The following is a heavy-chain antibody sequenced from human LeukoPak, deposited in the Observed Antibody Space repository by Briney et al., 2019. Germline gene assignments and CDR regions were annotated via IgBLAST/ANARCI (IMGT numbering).Heavy chain of an antibody. J-gene: IGHJ4*02. Sequence: PSETLSLTCTVSGGSISAYYWTWIRQPPGKGMEWIGNIYYTGSTNYKPSLKSRVTISVDTSKNQFSLKVTSVTAADTAVYYCARGQGWLPDYWGQGTLVTVSS. CDR2: IYYTGST. D-gene: IGHD6-19*01. CDR3: ARGQGWLPDY. CDR1: GGSISAYY. V-gene: IGHV4-59*01.